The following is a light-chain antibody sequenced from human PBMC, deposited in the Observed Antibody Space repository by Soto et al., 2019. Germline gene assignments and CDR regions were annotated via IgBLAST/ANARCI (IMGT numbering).Light chain of an antibody. Sequence: EIVLTQSPATLSLSPGDRATLSCRASQSVGSYLAWYQQHPGQAPSLLIYDASHRATGIPARFSGSGSGTDFSLTISSLAPEDFAVYYCQPRRHWDFGQGTRLEI. V-gene: IGKV3-11*01. CDR3: QPRRHWD. CDR1: QSVGSY. CDR2: DAS. J-gene: IGKJ5*01.